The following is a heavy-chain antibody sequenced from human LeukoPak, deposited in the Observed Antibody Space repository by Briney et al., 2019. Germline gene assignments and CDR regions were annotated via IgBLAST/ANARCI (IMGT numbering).Heavy chain of an antibody. D-gene: IGHD3-10*01. V-gene: IGHV3-11*06. CDR1: GFTFSDYY. CDR3: ARSMVRGGPFDY. J-gene: IGHJ4*02. Sequence: KPGGSLTLSCAASGFTFSDYYMNWIRQAPGKGLEWVSYISSSGSYTNYADSVKGRFTISRDNAKNSLYLQMNSLRAEDTAVYYCARSMVRGGPFDYWGQGTLVTVSS. CDR2: ISSSGSYT.